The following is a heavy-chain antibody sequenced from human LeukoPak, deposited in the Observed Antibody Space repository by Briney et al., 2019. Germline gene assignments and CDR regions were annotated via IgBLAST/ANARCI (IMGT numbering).Heavy chain of an antibody. J-gene: IGHJ6*02. V-gene: IGHV3-33*01. Sequence: PGGSLRLSCAASGFTFSGYGMHWVRQAPGKGLEWVADIWFDGKNEHFADSVKGRFTISRDNSKNMMFLQINSLGVEDTAVYYCARDRHCVNGVCHSPPGMDVWGQGTTVTVSS. CDR2: IWFDGKNE. CDR3: ARDRHCVNGVCHSPPGMDV. CDR1: GFTFSGYG. D-gene: IGHD2-8*01.